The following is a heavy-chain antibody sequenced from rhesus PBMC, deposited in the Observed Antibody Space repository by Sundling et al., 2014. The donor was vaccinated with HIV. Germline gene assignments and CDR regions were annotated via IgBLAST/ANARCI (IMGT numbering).Heavy chain of an antibody. D-gene: IGHD3-9*01. CDR1: GFTINNYW. CDR3: TREEDGFDV. CDR2: IYGSTM. J-gene: IGHJ5-1*01. Sequence: EVQLAESGGGLVQPGGSLRLSCAASGFTINNYWMSWVRQAPGKGLEWLSDIYGSTMYYGDSVKGRFTVSRDNAKNSLYLQMNSLRAEDTAVYYCTREEDGFDVWGPGVLVTVSS. V-gene: IGHV3-175*01.